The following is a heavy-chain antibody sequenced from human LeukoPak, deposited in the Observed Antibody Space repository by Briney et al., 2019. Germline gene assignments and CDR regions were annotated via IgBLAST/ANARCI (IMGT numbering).Heavy chain of an antibody. Sequence: PGGSLRLSCAASGFTFSSYGMHWVRQAPGKGLEWVAFIRYDGSNKYYADSVKGRFTISRDNSKNTLYLQMNSLRAEDTAVYYCAKDKWSGYDFSLFQHWGQGTLVTVSS. V-gene: IGHV3-30*02. CDR3: AKDKWSGYDFSLFQH. CDR1: GFTFSSYG. D-gene: IGHD5-12*01. CDR2: IRYDGSNK. J-gene: IGHJ1*01.